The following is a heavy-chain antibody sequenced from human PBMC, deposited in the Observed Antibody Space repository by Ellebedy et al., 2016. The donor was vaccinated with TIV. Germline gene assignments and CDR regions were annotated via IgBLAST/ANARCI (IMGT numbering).Heavy chain of an antibody. CDR1: GYTFTSYD. V-gene: IGHV1-69*13. CDR2: IIPIFGTA. J-gene: IGHJ4*02. Sequence: SVKVSCXASGYTFTSYDINWVRQATGQGLEWMGGIIPIFGTANYAQKFQGRVTITADESTSTAYMELSSLRSEDTAVYYCARVEYSSSSYYFDYWGQGTLVTVSS. D-gene: IGHD6-6*01. CDR3: ARVEYSSSSYYFDY.